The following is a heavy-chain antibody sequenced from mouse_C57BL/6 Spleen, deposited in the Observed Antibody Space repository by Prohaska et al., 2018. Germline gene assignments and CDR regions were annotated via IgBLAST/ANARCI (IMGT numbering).Heavy chain of an antibody. CDR1: GFTFSNYC. V-gene: IGHV6-3*01. J-gene: IGHJ3*01. CDR2: IRLKSDNYAT. Sequence: EVKLEESGGGFVQPGVSMKLSCVPSGFTFSNYCMNWVPQSPEKGIEWVAQIRLKSDNYATHYAESVKGRFTISRDDSKSSVYLQMNNLRAEDTGIYYCTAGVITPHWGQGTLVTVSA. D-gene: IGHD1-1*01. CDR3: TAGVITPH.